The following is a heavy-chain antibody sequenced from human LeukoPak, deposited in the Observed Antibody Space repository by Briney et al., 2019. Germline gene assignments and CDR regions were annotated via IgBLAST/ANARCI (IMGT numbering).Heavy chain of an antibody. Sequence: PGASLRLSCAGSGLTLNGYWMHWVRQAPGKGLECVSYISTSSSTIHHADSVQGRFTISRDNAKNSLYLQMNSLRVEDTAVYYCARRGNYADYWGQGTLVTVSS. J-gene: IGHJ4*02. CDR2: ISTSSSTI. V-gene: IGHV3-48*04. CDR1: GLTLNGYW. D-gene: IGHD1-7*01. CDR3: ARRGNYADY.